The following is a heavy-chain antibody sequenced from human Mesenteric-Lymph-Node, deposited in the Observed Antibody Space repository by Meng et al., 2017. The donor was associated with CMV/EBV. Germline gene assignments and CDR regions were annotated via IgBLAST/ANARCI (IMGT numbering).Heavy chain of an antibody. CDR2: INHSGST. CDR1: GVSFSGYY. V-gene: IGHV4-34*01. D-gene: IGHD4-23*01. J-gene: IGHJ4*02. Sequence: PLQQWVVRLLNPSEPLSLTCAVYGVSFSGYYWSWIRQPPGKGLEWIGEINHSGSTNYNPSLKSRVTISVDTSKNQFSLKLSSVTAADTAVYYCARHQRWLKSEGGFNYWGQGTLVTVS. CDR3: ARHQRWLKSEGGFNY.